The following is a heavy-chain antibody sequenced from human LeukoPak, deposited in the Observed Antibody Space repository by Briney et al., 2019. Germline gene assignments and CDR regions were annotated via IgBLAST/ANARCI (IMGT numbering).Heavy chain of an antibody. J-gene: IGHJ4*02. V-gene: IGHV6-1*01. Sequence: SQTLSLTCAISGDSVSSNSAAWNWIRQSPSRGLEWLGRTYYRSKWYNDYAVSVKSRITINPDTSKNQFSLQLNSVTPEDTAVHYCARAWGYDILTGYFDYWGQGTLVTVSS. CDR2: TYYRSKWYN. CDR1: GDSVSSNSAA. CDR3: ARAWGYDILTGYFDY. D-gene: IGHD3-9*01.